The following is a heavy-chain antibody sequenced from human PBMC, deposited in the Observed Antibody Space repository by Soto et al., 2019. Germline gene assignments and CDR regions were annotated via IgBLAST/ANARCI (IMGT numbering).Heavy chain of an antibody. V-gene: IGHV3-30-3*01. J-gene: IGHJ4*02. Sequence: GGSLRLSCAASGFTFSSYAMHWVRQAPGKGLEWVAVISYDGSNKNYADSVKGRFTISRDNSKNTLYLQMNSLRAEDTAVYYCARDVMVRGVTLYYFDYWGQGTLVTVSS. CDR3: ARDVMVRGVTLYYFDY. D-gene: IGHD3-10*01. CDR2: ISYDGSNK. CDR1: GFTFSSYA.